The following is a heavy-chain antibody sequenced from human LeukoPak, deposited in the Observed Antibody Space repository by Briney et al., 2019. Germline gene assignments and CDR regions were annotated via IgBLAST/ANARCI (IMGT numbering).Heavy chain of an antibody. CDR2: IKSKTDGGTT. CDR3: TTTTTVTYDAFDI. CDR1: GFTFSNAW. D-gene: IGHD4-17*01. V-gene: IGHV3-15*01. Sequence: GGSLRLSCAASGFTFSNAWMSWVRQAPGKGLEWVGRIKSKTDGGTTDYAAPVKGRFTISRDDSKNTLYLQMNSLKTEDTAVYYCTTTTTVTYDAFDIWGQGTMVTVSS. J-gene: IGHJ3*02.